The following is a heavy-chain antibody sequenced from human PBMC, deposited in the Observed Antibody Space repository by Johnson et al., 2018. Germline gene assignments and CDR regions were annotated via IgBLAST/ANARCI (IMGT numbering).Heavy chain of an antibody. CDR2: ISGSGTST. V-gene: IGHV3-23*04. J-gene: IGHJ3*02. CDR1: GFTFSTYG. Sequence: EVQLVESGGGLVQPGGSLRLSCAASGFTFSTYGMSWVRQAPGKGLEWVSGISGSGTSTFYADSVKGRFTISRDTSKNPLYLELISLGADDTAVYYCAKDLRKGWRIPDTFDIWGQGTMGTVSS. D-gene: IGHD2-15*01. CDR3: AKDLRKGWRIPDTFDI.